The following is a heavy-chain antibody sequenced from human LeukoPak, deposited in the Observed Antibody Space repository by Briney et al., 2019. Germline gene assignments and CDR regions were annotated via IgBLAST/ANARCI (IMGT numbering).Heavy chain of an antibody. D-gene: IGHD3-10*01. V-gene: IGHV4-59*01. CDR3: ARVTRSITMVRGVVSLNFDY. J-gene: IGHJ4*02. CDR1: GGSISSYY. CDR2: IYYSGST. Sequence: SETLSLTCTVSGGSISSYYWSWIRQPPGKGLDWIGYIYYSGSTNYNPSLKSRVTISVDTSKNQFSLKLSSVTAADTAVYYCARVTRSITMVRGVVSLNFDYWGQGTLVTVSS.